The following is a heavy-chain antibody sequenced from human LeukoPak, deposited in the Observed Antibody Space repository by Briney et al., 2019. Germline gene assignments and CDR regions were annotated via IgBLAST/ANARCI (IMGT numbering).Heavy chain of an antibody. CDR1: LDSTTSNF. V-gene: IGHV4-4*02. Sequence: SETLSLTCTVSLDSTTSNFWSWVRQPPGKGLEWIGEIHRSGSPNYNPSLQGRVTISIDRSRNQIVLELSSVTAADTAVYYCAREILGGFNPGAYWGQGTLVTVSS. J-gene: IGHJ4*02. D-gene: IGHD1-14*01. CDR2: IHRSGSP. CDR3: AREILGGFNPGAY.